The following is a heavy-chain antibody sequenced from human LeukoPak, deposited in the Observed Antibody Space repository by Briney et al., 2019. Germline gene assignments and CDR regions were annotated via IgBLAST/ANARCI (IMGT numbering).Heavy chain of an antibody. D-gene: IGHD5-24*01. CDR2: ISGSGGST. V-gene: IGHV3-23*01. CDR1: GFTFSNYV. CDR3: KMGDGSPPLGQ. J-gene: IGHJ4*02. Sequence: PGGSLRFSCAASGFTFSNYVLGWVRQAPGKGLQWVSAISGSGGSTYYADSVKGRFTISRDNSGNTLYLQMNSLRAEDTAIYYCKMGDGSPPLGQWGQGTLVTVSS.